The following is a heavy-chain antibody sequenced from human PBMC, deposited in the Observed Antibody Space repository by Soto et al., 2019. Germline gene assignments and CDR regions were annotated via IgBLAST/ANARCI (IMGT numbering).Heavy chain of an antibody. CDR2: ISARGGRS. CDR1: GFSFSSYA. CDR3: AKGSIEYSAWVDN. D-gene: IGHD5-12*01. J-gene: IGHJ4*02. V-gene: IGHV3-23*01. Sequence: EVQLLESGGGLVQPGGSLRLSCVASGFSFSSYAMVWVRQAPGKGLEWVSVISARGGRSYFADTVKGRFTISRDNSKNLLSLEMNSLRADDTAIYFCAKGSIEYSAWVDNWGQCTLVLVSS.